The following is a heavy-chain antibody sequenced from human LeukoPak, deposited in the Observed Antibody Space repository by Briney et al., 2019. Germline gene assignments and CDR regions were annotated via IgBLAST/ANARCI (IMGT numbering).Heavy chain of an antibody. Sequence: SETLSLTCIVSGDSIRSYYWNWIRQAPGKALEWIGHIHNNGDIAYNFSLKSRVTISMDTSKNQFSLKLSSVTAADTAVYYCGRWGYFDSGKYFVVDYWGQGTVVTVSS. V-gene: IGHV4-59*01. CDR2: IHNNGDI. J-gene: IGHJ4*02. CDR3: GRWGYFDSGKYFVVDY. CDR1: GDSIRSYY. D-gene: IGHD3-22*01.